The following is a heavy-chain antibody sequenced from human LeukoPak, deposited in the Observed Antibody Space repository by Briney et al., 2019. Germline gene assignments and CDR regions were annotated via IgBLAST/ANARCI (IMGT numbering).Heavy chain of an antibody. Sequence: GASVKVSCKASGGTFSSYAISWVRQAPGQGLEWMGGIIPIFGTANYAQKFQGRVTITADESTRKAYTELRRLRSEDTAVYYCARAQYFSPPFDYWGQGTLVTVSS. CDR1: GGTFSSYA. J-gene: IGHJ4*02. V-gene: IGHV1-69*13. CDR3: ARAQYFSPPFDY. CDR2: IIPIFGTA. D-gene: IGHD2/OR15-2a*01.